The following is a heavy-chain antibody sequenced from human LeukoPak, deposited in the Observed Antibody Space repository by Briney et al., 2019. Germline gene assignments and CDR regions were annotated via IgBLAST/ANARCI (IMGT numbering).Heavy chain of an antibody. CDR2: INHSGST. D-gene: IGHD3-22*01. J-gene: IGHJ4*02. CDR3: ARAITMIRPSNKYYFDY. V-gene: IGHV4-34*01. CDR1: GGSFSGYY. Sequence: PSETLPLTCAVYGGSFSGYYWSWIRQPPGKGLEWIGEINHSGSTNYNPSLKSRVTISVDTSKNQFSLKLSSVTAADTAVYYCARAITMIRPSNKYYFDYWGQGTLVTVSS.